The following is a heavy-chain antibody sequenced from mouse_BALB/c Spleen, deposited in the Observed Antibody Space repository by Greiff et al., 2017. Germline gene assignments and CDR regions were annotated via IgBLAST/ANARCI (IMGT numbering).Heavy chain of an antibody. CDR2: INPGSSTI. CDR3: ARLGLYAMDY. J-gene: IGHJ4*01. Sequence: EVQLQESGGGLVQPGGSLNLSCAASGFDFSRYWMSWARQAPGKGQEWIGEINPGSSTINYTPSLKDKFIISRDNAKNTLYLQMSKVRSEDTALYYCARLGLYAMDYWGQGTSVTVSS. V-gene: IGHV4-2*02. CDR1: GFDFSRYW.